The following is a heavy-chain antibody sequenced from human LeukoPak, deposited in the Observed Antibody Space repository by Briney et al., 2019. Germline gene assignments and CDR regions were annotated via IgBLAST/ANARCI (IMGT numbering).Heavy chain of an antibody. Sequence: GGSLRLSCAASGFTFSNYGMHWVRQAPGKGLEWVTFIRDDGSNKYYADSVKGRFTISRDNSKTTLFLQMNSLRVEDTAVYYCAREISGDTNFDYWGQGTLVSVSS. CDR3: AREISGDTNFDY. D-gene: IGHD3-10*01. V-gene: IGHV3-30*02. J-gene: IGHJ4*02. CDR2: IRDDGSNK. CDR1: GFTFSNYG.